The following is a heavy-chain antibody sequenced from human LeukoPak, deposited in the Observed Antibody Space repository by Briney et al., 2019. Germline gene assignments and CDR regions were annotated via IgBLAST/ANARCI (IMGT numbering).Heavy chain of an antibody. Sequence: ASVKVSCKASGYTFTGYYMHWVRQAPGQGLEWLGWINPNSGGTNYAQKVQGGVTMTRDTSISTAYMELSRLRSDDTAVYYGARDDCGTMIVTSSPVPQFDPWGQGTLVTVSS. CDR2: INPNSGGT. CDR3: ARDDCGTMIVTSSPVPQFDP. J-gene: IGHJ5*02. CDR1: GYTFTGYY. V-gene: IGHV1-2*02. D-gene: IGHD3-22*01.